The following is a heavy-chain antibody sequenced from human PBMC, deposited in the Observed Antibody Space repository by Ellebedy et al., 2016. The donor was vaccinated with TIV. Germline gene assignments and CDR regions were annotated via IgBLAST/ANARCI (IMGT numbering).Heavy chain of an antibody. J-gene: IGHJ3*02. CDR1: GGSISSSSYY. V-gene: IGHV4-39*07. D-gene: IGHD3-10*01. CDR2: IYYSGST. Sequence: SETLSLTXTVSGGSISSSSYYWGWIRQPPGKGLEWIGSIYYSGSTYYNPSLKSRVTISVDTSKNQFSLKLSSVTAADTAVYYCARDPSVREEPGILAFDIWGQGTMVTVSS. CDR3: ARDPSVREEPGILAFDI.